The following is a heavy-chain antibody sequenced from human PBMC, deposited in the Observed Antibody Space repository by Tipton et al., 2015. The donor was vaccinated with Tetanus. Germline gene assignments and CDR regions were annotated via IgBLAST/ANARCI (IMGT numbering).Heavy chain of an antibody. V-gene: IGHV4-39*01. J-gene: IGHJ4*02. CDR2: IYYRGIT. D-gene: IGHD4-23*01. Sequence: TLSLTCSVSGASMTSSYYYWGWIRQPPGKGLEWIGNIYYRGITYYSPSLRSPVVMSIDTSKNHFSLGLSSVTAADTAVYFCARYKTSLVTPGKYFDSWGQGALVTVSS. CDR3: ARYKTSLVTPGKYFDS. CDR1: GASMTSSYYY.